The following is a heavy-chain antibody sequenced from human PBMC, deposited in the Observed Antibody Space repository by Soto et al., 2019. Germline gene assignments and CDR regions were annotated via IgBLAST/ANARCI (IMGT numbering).Heavy chain of an antibody. CDR2: IYYSGST. Sequence: SETLSLTCTVSGGSISSSSYYWGWIRQPPGKGLEWIGSIYYSGSTYYNPSLKSRFTISVDTSKNQFSLKLSSVTAADTAVYYCARHVAGYSSSWHVFYFDYWGQGTLVTVSS. CDR1: GGSISSSSYY. CDR3: ARHVAGYSSSWHVFYFDY. D-gene: IGHD6-13*01. J-gene: IGHJ4*02. V-gene: IGHV4-39*01.